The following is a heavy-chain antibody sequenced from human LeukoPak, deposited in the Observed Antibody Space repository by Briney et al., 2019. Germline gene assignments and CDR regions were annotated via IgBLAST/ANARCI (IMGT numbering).Heavy chain of an antibody. V-gene: IGHV3-48*01. J-gene: IGHJ4*02. CDR2: IGIDSGNT. D-gene: IGHD5-24*01. CDR3: ARDYKYAFDN. Sequence: GGSLGLSLAAPDFPFVNYRRDWGRRPPGKGWGWISYIGIDSGNTNYADSVKGRFTISGDKAKNSLYLQMNSLRVEDTAVYYCARDYKYAFDNWGQGTLVTVSS. CDR1: DFPFVNYR.